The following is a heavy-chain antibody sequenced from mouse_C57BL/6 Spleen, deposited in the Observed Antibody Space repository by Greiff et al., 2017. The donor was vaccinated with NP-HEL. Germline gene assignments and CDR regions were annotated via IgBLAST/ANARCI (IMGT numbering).Heavy chain of an antibody. V-gene: IGHV1-62-2*01. Sequence: QVQLQQSGAELVKPGASVKLSCKASGYTFTEYTIHWVKQRSGQGLEWIGWFYPGSGSIKYNEKFKDKATLTADKSSSTVYMELSRLTSEDSAVYFCARHEGGIYDGYYPLYFDVWGTGTTVTVSS. CDR2: FYPGSGSI. CDR1: GYTFTEYT. J-gene: IGHJ1*03. D-gene: IGHD2-3*01. CDR3: ARHEGGIYDGYYPLYFDV.